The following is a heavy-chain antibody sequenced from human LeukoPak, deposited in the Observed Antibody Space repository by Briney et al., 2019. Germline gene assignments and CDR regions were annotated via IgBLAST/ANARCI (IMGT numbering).Heavy chain of an antibody. CDR1: GFIFSSHA. CDR2: VSGSGSST. CDR3: AKQLGYCSDGSCYFPY. D-gene: IGHD2-15*01. Sequence: GGSLRLSCAASGFIFSSHAMNWVRQAPGKGLEWVSGVSGSGSSTYYADSVQGRFTISRDNSKSTLCLQMNSLRAEDTAVYYCAKQLGYCSDGSCYFPYWGQGTLVTVSS. V-gene: IGHV3-23*01. J-gene: IGHJ4*02.